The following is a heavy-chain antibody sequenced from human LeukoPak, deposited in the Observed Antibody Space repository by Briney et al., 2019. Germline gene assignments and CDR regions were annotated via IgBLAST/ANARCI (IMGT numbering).Heavy chain of an antibody. CDR2: ISSTSNYI. D-gene: IGHD6-19*01. CDR1: AFTFRTYS. Sequence: PGGSLRLSCAASAFTFRTYSVNWVRQAPGKGLEWVSSISSTSNYIYYADSVKGRFTISRDNAKNSLYLQMNSLRAEDTAVYYCARDYSSGWRDYWGQGTLVTVSS. V-gene: IGHV3-21*01. J-gene: IGHJ4*02. CDR3: ARDYSSGWRDY.